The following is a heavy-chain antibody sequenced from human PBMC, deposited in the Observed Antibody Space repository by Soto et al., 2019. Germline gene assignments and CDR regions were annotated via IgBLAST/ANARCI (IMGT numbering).Heavy chain of an antibody. CDR1: GGTFSSYT. J-gene: IGHJ6*02. D-gene: IGHD2-2*01. CDR2: IIPILGIA. CDR3: AGIPAAGYPYYSYGMDV. V-gene: IGHV1-69*02. Sequence: QVQLVQSGAEVKKPGSSVKVSCKASGGTFSSYTISWVRQAPGQGLEWMGRIIPILGIANYAQKFQGRVTITADKSTRPAYMDLSRLRYEDTAVYYCAGIPAAGYPYYSYGMDVWGQGTTVTVSS.